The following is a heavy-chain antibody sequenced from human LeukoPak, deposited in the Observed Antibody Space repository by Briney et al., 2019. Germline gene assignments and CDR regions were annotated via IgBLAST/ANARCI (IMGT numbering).Heavy chain of an antibody. D-gene: IGHD6-13*01. CDR2: INPNSGGT. J-gene: IGHJ4*02. V-gene: IGHV1-2*02. CDR1: GYTFTGYY. CDR3: AVSGIAAAGLGLDY. Sequence: ASVKVSCKASGYTFTGYYFHWVRQAPGQGLEWMGWINPNSGGTNYAQKFQGRVTMTRDTSISTAYMELSRLRSDDTAVYYCAVSGIAAAGLGLDYWGQGTLVTVSS.